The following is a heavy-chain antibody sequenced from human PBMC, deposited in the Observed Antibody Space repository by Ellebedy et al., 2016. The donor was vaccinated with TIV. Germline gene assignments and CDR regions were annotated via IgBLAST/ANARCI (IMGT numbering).Heavy chain of an antibody. D-gene: IGHD4-17*01. CDR1: GFTISNNY. CDR2: LHSGGTT. J-gene: IGHJ4*02. CDR3: ARAPTVTSVFDC. Sequence: GGSLRLSXAASGFTISNNYMSWVRQAPGKGLEWVAILHSGGTTFYADSVKGRFTISRYSSKNTLYLQMNSLRVEDTAVYYCARAPTVTSVFDCWGQGTLVTVSS. V-gene: IGHV3-53*01.